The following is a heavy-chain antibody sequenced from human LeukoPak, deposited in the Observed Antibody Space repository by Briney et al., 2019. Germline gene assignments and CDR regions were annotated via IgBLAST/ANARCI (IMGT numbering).Heavy chain of an antibody. D-gene: IGHD3-3*01. CDR1: GGSFSGYY. CDR2: INHSGST. Sequence: SETLSLTCAVYGGSFSGYYWSWIRQPPGKGLEWIGEINHSGSTNYNPSLKSRVTISVDTSKNQFSLKLSSVTAADTAVYYCARDRTIFGVVAYYFDYWGQGTLVTVSS. V-gene: IGHV4-34*01. J-gene: IGHJ4*02. CDR3: ARDRTIFGVVAYYFDY.